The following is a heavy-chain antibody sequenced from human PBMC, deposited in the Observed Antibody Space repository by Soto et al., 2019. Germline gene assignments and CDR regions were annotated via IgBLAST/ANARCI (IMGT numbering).Heavy chain of an antibody. CDR3: VTGVEQRLVRWWDY. D-gene: IGHD6-13*01. CDR1: GFTFTSNG. V-gene: IGHV1-18*01. CDR2: ISARNDNT. J-gene: IGHJ4*02. Sequence: ASVKVSCKTSGFTFTSNGISWVRQAPGQGLEWMAWISARNDNTDYAQRFQDRVTLTTDTSTSTVYMELRSLTSDDTAVYYCVTGVEQRLVRWWDYWGQGTLFTVSS.